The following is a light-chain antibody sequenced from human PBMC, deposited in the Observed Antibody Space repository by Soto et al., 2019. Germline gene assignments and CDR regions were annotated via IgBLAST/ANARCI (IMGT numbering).Light chain of an antibody. CDR2: GIS. Sequence: ENVLTQSPGTLSLSPGERATLSGRARQSVTNMFFAWYQQIPGQAPRLLIYGISSRATGIPDRFSGSGSGTDFTLTISRLEPEDFVVYYCQQYSTLPRTFGQGTKLEF. CDR3: QQYSTLPRT. CDR1: QSVTNMF. J-gene: IGKJ2*02. V-gene: IGKV3-20*01.